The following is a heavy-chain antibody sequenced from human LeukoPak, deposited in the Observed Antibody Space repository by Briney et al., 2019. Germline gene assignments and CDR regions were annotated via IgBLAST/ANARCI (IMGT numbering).Heavy chain of an antibody. CDR1: GFTFSTYW. J-gene: IGHJ4*02. V-gene: IGHV3-7*01. Sequence: GGSLRLSCEASGFTFSTYWMSWVRQAPGKGLEWVADIKQDGSEKYYVDSVKGRFTISRDNAKNSLYLQMNSLRAEDTAMYYCARDSAGNDYWGQGTLVTVSS. CDR2: IKQDGSEK. CDR3: ARDSAGNDY. D-gene: IGHD6-13*01.